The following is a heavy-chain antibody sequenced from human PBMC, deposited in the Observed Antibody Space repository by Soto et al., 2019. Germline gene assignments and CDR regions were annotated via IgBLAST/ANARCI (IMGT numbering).Heavy chain of an antibody. CDR2: MNPNSGNA. Sequence: QVQLEQSGAEVKKPGAAVMVSCKASGYSFSTFDINWVRQTTGQGLEWMGWMNPNSGNAGYAQKFQGRVEMTRDTSTSTAYMELSSLTSEDTAVYYCARGWGRWPHEKPGDYWGQGTLVTVSS. V-gene: IGHV1-8*01. CDR1: GYSFSTFD. CDR3: ARGWGRWPHEKPGDY. D-gene: IGHD3-16*01. J-gene: IGHJ4*02.